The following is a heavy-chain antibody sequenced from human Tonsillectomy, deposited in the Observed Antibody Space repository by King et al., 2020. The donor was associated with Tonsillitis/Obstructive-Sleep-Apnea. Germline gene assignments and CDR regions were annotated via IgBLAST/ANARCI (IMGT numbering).Heavy chain of an antibody. Sequence: VQLVESGAEVKKPGESLRISCEGSGYSFSNYWINWVRQMPGKGLEWRGMIDPSDSYTNYSPSFQGHVTISADKSISTAYLQWSSLKASDTAMYYCAIRVSDDNAWSMDVWGQGTTVSVSS. D-gene: IGHD3-16*01. V-gene: IGHV5-10-1*03. J-gene: IGHJ6*02. CDR3: AIRVSDDNAWSMDV. CDR2: IDPSDSYT. CDR1: GYSFSNYW.